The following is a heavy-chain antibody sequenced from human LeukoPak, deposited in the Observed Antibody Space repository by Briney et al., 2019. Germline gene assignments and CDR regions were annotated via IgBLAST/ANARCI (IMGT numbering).Heavy chain of an antibody. CDR2: IYYSGST. V-gene: IGHV4-59*01. J-gene: IGHJ3*02. CDR3: ARTTYYYDSSGFLGVDAFDI. D-gene: IGHD3-22*01. Sequence: PSQTLSLTCTVSGGSISSYYWSWIRQPPGKGLEWIGYIYYSGSTNYNPSLKSRVTISVDTSKNQFSLKLSSVTAADTAEYYCARTTYYYDSSGFLGVDAFDIWGQGTMVTVSS. CDR1: GGSISSYY.